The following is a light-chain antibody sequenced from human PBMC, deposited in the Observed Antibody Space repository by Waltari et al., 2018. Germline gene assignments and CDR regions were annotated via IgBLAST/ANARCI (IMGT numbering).Light chain of an antibody. CDR1: SSNIGSNY. V-gene: IGLV1-47*01. CDR3: AAWDDSLSGPV. Sequence: QSVLTQPPSASGTPGQRVTISCSGRSSNIGSNYVYWYQQLPGTAPKLLIYRNNPRPSGVPDRLSGSKSGTSASLAISGLRSEDEADYYCAAWDDSLSGPVFGGGTKLTVL. J-gene: IGLJ2*01. CDR2: RNN.